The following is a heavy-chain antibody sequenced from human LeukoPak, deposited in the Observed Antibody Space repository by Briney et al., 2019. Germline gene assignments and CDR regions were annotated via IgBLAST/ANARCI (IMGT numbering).Heavy chain of an antibody. CDR2: IRYDGSNK. CDR3: ASGERVGATPSDY. J-gene: IGHJ4*02. CDR1: GFTFSSYG. Sequence: GGSLRLSCAASGFTFSSYGMHWVRQAPGKGLEWVAFIRYDGSNKYYADSVKGRFTISRDNSKNTLYLQMNSLRAEDTAVYYCASGERVGATPSDYWGQGTLVTVSS. D-gene: IGHD1-26*01. V-gene: IGHV3-30*02.